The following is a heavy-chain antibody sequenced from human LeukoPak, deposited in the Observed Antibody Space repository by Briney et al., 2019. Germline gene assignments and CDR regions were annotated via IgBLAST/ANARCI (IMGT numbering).Heavy chain of an antibody. V-gene: IGHV3-23*01. CDR3: ARALRSSWYSGGTPQFDY. D-gene: IGHD6-13*01. J-gene: IGHJ4*02. CDR1: GFTFSSYA. CDR2: ISGSGGST. Sequence: GGSLRLSCAASGFTFSSYAMSWVRQAPGKGLEWVSAISGSGGSTYYADSVKGRFTISRDNAKNSLYLQMNSLRAEDTAVYYCARALRSSWYSGGTPQFDYWGQGTLVTVSS.